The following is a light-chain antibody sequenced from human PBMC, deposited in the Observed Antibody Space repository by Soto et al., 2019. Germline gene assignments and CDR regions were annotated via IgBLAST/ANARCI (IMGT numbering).Light chain of an antibody. V-gene: IGKV3D-11*03. CDR3: QQYGSLPWT. CDR1: QGLSSN. J-gene: IGKJ1*01. Sequence: IVMTQSPVTLSVSPGERVTLSCRASQGLSSNLAWYQQKPGQAPRLLIYDASNRATGIPARFSGSGSGTDFTLTISSLEPEDVAVYYCQQYGSLPWTFGQGTKVDIK. CDR2: DAS.